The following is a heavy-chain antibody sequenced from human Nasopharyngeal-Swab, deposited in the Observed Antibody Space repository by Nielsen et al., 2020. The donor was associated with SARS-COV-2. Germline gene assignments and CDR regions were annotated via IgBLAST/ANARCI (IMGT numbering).Heavy chain of an antibody. V-gene: IGHV5-51*01. J-gene: IGHJ3*02. CDR1: GYSFTSYW. D-gene: IGHD7-27*01. CDR3: ARQENWGSMDDAFDI. CDR2: IYPGDSDT. Sequence: QVSCKGSGYSFTSYWIRWVRPMPGKGLEWMGIIYPGDSDTRYSPSFQGQVTISADKSLSTAYLQWSSLKASDTAMYYCARQENWGSMDDAFDIWGQGTIVTVSS.